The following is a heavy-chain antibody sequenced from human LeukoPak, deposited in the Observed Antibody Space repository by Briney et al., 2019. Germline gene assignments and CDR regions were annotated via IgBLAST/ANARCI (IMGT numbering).Heavy chain of an antibody. CDR2: IYYSGST. Sequence: KPSETLSLTCTASGGSISSYYWSWIRQPPGKGLEWLGYIYYSGSTNYNPSLKSRVTISVDTSKNRFSLKLSSVTAADTAVYYCARSNYYDSSGYLYYYFYYMDVWGKGTTVTVSS. V-gene: IGHV4-59*01. D-gene: IGHD3-22*01. CDR3: ARSNYYDSSGYLYYYFYYMDV. J-gene: IGHJ6*03. CDR1: GGSISSYY.